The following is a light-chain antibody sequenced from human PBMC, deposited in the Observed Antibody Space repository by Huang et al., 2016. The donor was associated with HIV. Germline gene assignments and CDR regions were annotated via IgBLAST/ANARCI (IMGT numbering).Light chain of an antibody. CDR1: QPIENF. J-gene: IGKJ1*01. V-gene: IGKV1-27*01. Sequence: DIQLTQSPSSLSASPGVRVTLTCRASQPIENFLAWYQQKPGGVPKLLIYAASTLQSGVPSRFPGRGSGTDFTLTITNLQPEDAATYYCQKYNTAPRAFGQGTKV. CDR3: QKYNTAPRA. CDR2: AAS.